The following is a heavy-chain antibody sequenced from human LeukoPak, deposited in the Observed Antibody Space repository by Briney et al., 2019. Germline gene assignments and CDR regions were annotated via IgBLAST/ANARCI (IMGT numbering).Heavy chain of an antibody. CDR3: AKGPGKVAGVLYYFDY. D-gene: IGHD5-12*01. CDR2: ISGSGGST. V-gene: IGHV3-23*01. Sequence: GGSLRLSWAASGFTFSSYAMSWVRQAPGKGLEWVSAISGSGGSTYYADSVKGRFTISRDNSKNTLYLQMNSLRAEDTAVYYCAKGPGKVAGVLYYFDYWGQGTLVTVSS. J-gene: IGHJ4*02. CDR1: GFTFSSYA.